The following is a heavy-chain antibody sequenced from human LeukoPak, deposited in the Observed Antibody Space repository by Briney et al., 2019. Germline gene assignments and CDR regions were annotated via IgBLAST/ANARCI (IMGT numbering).Heavy chain of an antibody. CDR3: ASTRRAAVAGRFDS. CDR2: IYYSGNT. CDR1: GASMNSNY. Sequence: PSETLSLTCTVSGASMNSNYWSWIRQPPGRGLEWIGYIYYSGNTNSSPSLGSRVTMSLDASKNQFSLKVNSVTAADTAIYYCASTRRAAVAGRFDSWGQGALVTVSS. V-gene: IGHV4-59*08. D-gene: IGHD6-19*01. J-gene: IGHJ4*02.